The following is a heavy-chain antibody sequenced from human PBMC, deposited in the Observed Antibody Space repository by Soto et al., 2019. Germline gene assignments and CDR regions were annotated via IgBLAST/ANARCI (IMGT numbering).Heavy chain of an antibody. J-gene: IGHJ5*02. CDR1: GYTFTEYY. Sequence: ASVKVSCKTSGYTFTEYYVFWVRQAPGQGLEWMGWINPNDGVTKYAQRFLGRVTMTRDTSISTAYMEVSRLGSDDTAVYFCARDSKYSSSAFMDPWGQGTLVTVSS. CDR2: INPNDGVT. V-gene: IGHV1-2*02. CDR3: ARDSKYSSSAFMDP. D-gene: IGHD6-13*01.